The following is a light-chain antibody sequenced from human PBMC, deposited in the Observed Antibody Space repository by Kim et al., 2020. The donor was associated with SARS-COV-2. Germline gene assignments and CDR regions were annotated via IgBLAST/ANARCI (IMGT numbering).Light chain of an antibody. Sequence: EIVMTQSPATLSLSPGERATLSCRASQSISSNLAWYQQKPGQAPRVFIYDASARATGIPARFSGSGSGTDFTLTISNVQSEDFAVYYCQQYAYWRAFGQGTRLEIK. CDR1: QSISSN. J-gene: IGKJ5*01. CDR3: QQYAYWRA. CDR2: DAS. V-gene: IGKV3-15*01.